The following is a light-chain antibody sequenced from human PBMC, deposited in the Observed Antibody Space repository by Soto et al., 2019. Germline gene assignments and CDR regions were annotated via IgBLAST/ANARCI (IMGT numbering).Light chain of an antibody. Sequence: ELVLTQSPGTLSLSPRERATLSCRASQSVSSSYLAWYQQKPGQAPRLLIYGASSRATGIPDRFSGSWSGTDFTLTINRLEPEDFAVYYCQQYGGSPPGVTFGGGTKVEIK. CDR3: QQYGGSPPGVT. CDR2: GAS. J-gene: IGKJ4*01. CDR1: QSVSSSY. V-gene: IGKV3-20*01.